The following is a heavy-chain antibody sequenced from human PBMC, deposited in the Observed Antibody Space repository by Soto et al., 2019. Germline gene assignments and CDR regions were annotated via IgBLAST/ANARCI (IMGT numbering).Heavy chain of an antibody. J-gene: IGHJ4*02. CDR1: GGSLSSSSSY. V-gene: IGHV4-39*01. D-gene: IGHD6-13*01. CDR2: MSYSGST. CDR3: ARGGSSSWPGLDY. Sequence: LSLTCTVSGGSLSSSSSYWGWIRQPPGKGLEWIGSMSYSGSTYHNPSLKSRVTLSVDTSQSRFSLKLTSVTAADAAVYYCARGGSSSWPGLDYWGQGTLVTVSS.